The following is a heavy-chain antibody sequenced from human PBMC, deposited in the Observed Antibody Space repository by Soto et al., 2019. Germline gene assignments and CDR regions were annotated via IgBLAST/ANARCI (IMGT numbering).Heavy chain of an antibody. Sequence: QVQLVQSGAEVKEPGASVKVSCKASGYTFNTYGIAWVRQAPGQGLEWMGWISAYNGNTNYTQKLQGRVTMTTDTSTSTAYVELRSLRSDDTAAYFCARSYRMGLPRGYSNSNGVSWGDFDLWGQGTMVIVSS. D-gene: IGHD2-8*01. V-gene: IGHV1-18*04. CDR2: ISAYNGNT. J-gene: IGHJ3*01. CDR3: ARSYRMGLPRGYSNSNGVSWGDFDL. CDR1: GYTFNTYG.